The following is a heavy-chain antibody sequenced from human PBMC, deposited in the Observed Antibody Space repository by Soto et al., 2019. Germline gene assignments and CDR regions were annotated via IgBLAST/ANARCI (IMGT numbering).Heavy chain of an antibody. V-gene: IGHV4-31*03. CDR2: IYYSGST. CDR1: GGSISSGGYY. J-gene: IGHJ4*02. Sequence: SETLSLTCTVSGGSISSGGYYWSWIRQHPGKGLEWIGYIYYSGSTYYNPSLKSRVTISVDTSKNQFSLKLSSVTAADTAVYYCARGHYDSSREIDYWGQGTLVTVSS. D-gene: IGHD3-22*01. CDR3: ARGHYDSSREIDY.